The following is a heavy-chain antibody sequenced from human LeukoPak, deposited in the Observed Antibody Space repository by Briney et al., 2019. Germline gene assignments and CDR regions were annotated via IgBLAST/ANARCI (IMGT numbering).Heavy chain of an antibody. V-gene: IGHV4-31*03. J-gene: IGHJ5*02. CDR3: ARDKGAYSSSWYVDGWFDP. CDR1: GGSISSGDYY. D-gene: IGHD6-13*01. Sequence: SETLSLTCTVSGGSISSGDYYWSWIRQHPGKGLEWIGYIYYSESTYYNPSLKSRVTILVDKSKNKLSLKLSSVSAADTAVYDCARDKGAYSSSWYVDGWFDPWGQGTLVTVSS. CDR2: IYYSEST.